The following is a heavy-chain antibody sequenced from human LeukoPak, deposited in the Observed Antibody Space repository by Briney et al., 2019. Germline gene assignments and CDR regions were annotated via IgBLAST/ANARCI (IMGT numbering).Heavy chain of an antibody. CDR1: GYTFTSYG. CDR2: ISGYNGDT. D-gene: IGHD6-19*01. V-gene: IGHV1-18*01. J-gene: IGHJ4*02. Sequence: ASVKVSCKASGYTFTSYGINWVRQAPGQGLEWMGWISGYNGDTNYAQKLQGRVTMTTDTSTTTAYMELRGLRSDDTAVYYCARVSEYSSGWYEDYWGQGTLVIVSS. CDR3: ARVSEYSSGWYEDY.